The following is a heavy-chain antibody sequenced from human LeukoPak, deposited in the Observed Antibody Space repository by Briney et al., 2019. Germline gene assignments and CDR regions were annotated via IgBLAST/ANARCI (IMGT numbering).Heavy chain of an antibody. CDR2: INHSGST. Sequence: SETLSLTCAAYGGSFSGYYWSWIRQPPGKGLEWIGEINHSGSTNYNPSLKSRVTISVDTSKNQFSLKLSSVTAADTAVYYCARTSIYYDSSGYRSRGQGTLVTVSS. D-gene: IGHD3-22*01. J-gene: IGHJ4*02. CDR1: GGSFSGYY. CDR3: ARTSIYYDSSGYRS. V-gene: IGHV4-34*01.